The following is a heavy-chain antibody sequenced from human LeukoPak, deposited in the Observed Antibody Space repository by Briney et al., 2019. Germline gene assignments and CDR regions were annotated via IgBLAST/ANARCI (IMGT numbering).Heavy chain of an antibody. D-gene: IGHD5-12*01. CDR1: GYSISSGYY. V-gene: IGHV4-38-2*02. CDR2: IYHSGST. CDR3: VSEVATTEFDY. J-gene: IGHJ4*02. Sequence: SETLSLTCTVSGYSISSGYYWGWIRQPPGKGLEWIGSIYHSGSTYYNPSLKSRVTISVDTSKNQFSLKLSSLTAADTAMYYCVSEVATTEFDYWGQGTLVTVSS.